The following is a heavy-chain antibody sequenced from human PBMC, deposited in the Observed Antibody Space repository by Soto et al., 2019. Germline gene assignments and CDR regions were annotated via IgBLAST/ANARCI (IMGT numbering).Heavy chain of an antibody. Sequence: ASVKVSCKAAGYTFTRYTMNWVRQAPGQRLEWMGWINPDNGNTKSSQKFQDRVIITRDTSASTAYMDLSSLRSEDTAVYYCARGIGTVQLEPWGQGTLVNVSS. CDR3: ARGIGTVQLEP. CDR2: INPDNGNT. CDR1: GYTFTRYT. D-gene: IGHD1-1*01. J-gene: IGHJ5*02. V-gene: IGHV1-3*01.